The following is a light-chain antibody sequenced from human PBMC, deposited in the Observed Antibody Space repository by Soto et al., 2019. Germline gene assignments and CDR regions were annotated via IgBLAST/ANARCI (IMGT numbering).Light chain of an antibody. CDR1: QSISSD. CDR2: GAS. J-gene: IGKJ4*01. Sequence: DIQMTQSPSSLSASVGDRVTITCRASQSISSDLNWYQQKPGEAPKLLVYGASNLQSGVPSTFSGSGSGTDFTLTISSLQPEDFATYYCQQSNNYPLTVGGGTKVEIK. V-gene: IGKV1-39*01. CDR3: QQSNNYPLT.